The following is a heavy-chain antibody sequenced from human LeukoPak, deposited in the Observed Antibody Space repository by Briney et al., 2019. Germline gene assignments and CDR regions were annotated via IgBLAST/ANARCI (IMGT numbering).Heavy chain of an antibody. CDR2: INAGNGNT. D-gene: IGHD6-19*01. V-gene: IGHV1-3*01. J-gene: IGHJ4*02. Sequence: ASVKVSWKASGYTFTSYAMHWVHQAPGQRLEWMGWINAGNGNTKYSQKFQGRVTITRDTSASTAYMELSSLRSEDTAVYYCASSGWYGAGSFDYWGQGTLVTVSS. CDR1: GYTFTSYA. CDR3: ASSGWYGAGSFDY.